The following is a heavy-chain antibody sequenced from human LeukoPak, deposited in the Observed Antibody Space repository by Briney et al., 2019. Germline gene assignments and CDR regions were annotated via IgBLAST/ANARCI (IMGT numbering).Heavy chain of an antibody. CDR3: ARFSYYYDSSGYFHAYFDY. Sequence: PSETLSLTCTVSGGSISSYYWSWIRQPPGKGLEWSGYIYYSGSTNYNPSLKSRVTISVDTSKTQFSLKLSSVTAADTAVYYCARFSYYYDSSGYFHAYFDYWGQGTLVTVSS. CDR2: IYYSGST. J-gene: IGHJ4*02. CDR1: GGSISSYY. V-gene: IGHV4-59*01. D-gene: IGHD3-22*01.